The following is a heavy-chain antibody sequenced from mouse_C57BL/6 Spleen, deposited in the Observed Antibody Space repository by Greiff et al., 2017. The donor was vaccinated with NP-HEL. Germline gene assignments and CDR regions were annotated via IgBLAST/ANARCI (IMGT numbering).Heavy chain of an antibody. D-gene: IGHD2-4*01. CDR3: ARGGTMITIEAMDY. CDR2: IYPGSGST. V-gene: IGHV1-55*01. CDR1: GYTFTSYW. J-gene: IGHJ4*01. Sequence: QVQLQQPGAELVKPGASVKMSCKASGYTFTSYWITWVKQRPGQGLEWIGDIYPGSGSTNYNEKFKSKATLTVDTSASTAYMQLSSLTSEDSAVYYCARGGTMITIEAMDYWGQGTSVTVSS.